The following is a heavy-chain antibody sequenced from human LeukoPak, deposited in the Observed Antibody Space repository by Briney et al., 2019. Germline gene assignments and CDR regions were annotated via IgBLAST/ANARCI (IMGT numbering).Heavy chain of an antibody. V-gene: IGHV3-74*01. CDR2: IKSVGTST. D-gene: IGHD6-19*01. CDR1: GFTFSSYW. J-gene: IGHJ4*02. CDR3: ARVGSSGWYEDY. Sequence: AGGSLRLSCAASGFTFSSYWMHWDRQAQGKVRVWVSRIKSVGTSTSYADSVKGRFTISRDNAKNTLYLQINSLRAEDTAVYYGARVGSSGWYEDYWGQGTLVTVSS.